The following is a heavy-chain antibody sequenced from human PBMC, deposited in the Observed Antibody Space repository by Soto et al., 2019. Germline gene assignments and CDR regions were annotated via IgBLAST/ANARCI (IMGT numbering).Heavy chain of an antibody. D-gene: IGHD2-2*01. CDR1: GFTFSDFT. J-gene: IGHJ4*02. Sequence: EVQLVESGGGLVQPGGSLKLSCAASGFTFSDFTIHWVRQASGKGLEWVGRTRNRGHGYATEYAASVKGRFTISRDNSQSTVYLQMKSLKPEDTATYYCARDSAYSTASTHFDHWGQGTLVTVSS. CDR2: TRNRGHGYAT. V-gene: IGHV3-73*02. CDR3: ARDSAYSTASTHFDH.